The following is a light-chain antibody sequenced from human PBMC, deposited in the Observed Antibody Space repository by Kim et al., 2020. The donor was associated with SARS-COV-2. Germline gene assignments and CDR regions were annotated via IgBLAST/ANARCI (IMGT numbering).Light chain of an antibody. CDR2: DVS. Sequence: YNYVSWYQHHPGKAPQLMIYDVSERPSGVSNRFSGSESGNTASLTISGLQAEDEANYYCSSYASSRSYVFGTGTKVTVL. CDR1: YNY. CDR3: SSYASSRSYV. J-gene: IGLJ1*01. V-gene: IGLV2-14*03.